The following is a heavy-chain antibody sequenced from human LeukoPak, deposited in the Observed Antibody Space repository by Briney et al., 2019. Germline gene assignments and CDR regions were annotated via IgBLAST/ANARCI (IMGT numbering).Heavy chain of an antibody. CDR3: ARAAFDI. Sequence: QGLEWMGRINPNSGGTNYAQKFQGRVTMTRDTSISTACMELSRLRSDDTAVYYCARAAFDIWGQGTMVTVSS. J-gene: IGHJ3*02. V-gene: IGHV1-2*06. CDR2: INPNSGGT.